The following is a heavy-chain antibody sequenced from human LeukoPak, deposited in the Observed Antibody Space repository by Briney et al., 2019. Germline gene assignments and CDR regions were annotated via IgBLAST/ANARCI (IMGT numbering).Heavy chain of an antibody. D-gene: IGHD4-11*01. J-gene: IGHJ5*02. Sequence: GESLKISCKGSGYSFTSYWIGWVRQMPGKGLGWMGIIYPGDSDTRYSPSFQGQVTISADKSISTAYLQWSSLKASDTAMYYCARGMTTRINWFDPWGQGTLVTVSS. CDR2: IYPGDSDT. CDR3: ARGMTTRINWFDP. V-gene: IGHV5-51*01. CDR1: GYSFTSYW.